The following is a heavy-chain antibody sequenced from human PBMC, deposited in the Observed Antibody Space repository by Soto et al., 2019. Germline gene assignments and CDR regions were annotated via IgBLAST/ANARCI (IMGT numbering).Heavy chain of an antibody. Sequence: EPLSLTCTVSGGSISSYYWSWIRQPPGKGLEWIGYICYSGSTNYNPSLKSRVTISVDTSKNQFSLKLSSVTAADTAVYYCARDGGAYNWNYFDYWGQGTLVTVSS. CDR3: ARDGGAYNWNYFDY. D-gene: IGHD1-20*01. V-gene: IGHV4-59*01. J-gene: IGHJ4*02. CDR1: GGSISSYY. CDR2: ICYSGST.